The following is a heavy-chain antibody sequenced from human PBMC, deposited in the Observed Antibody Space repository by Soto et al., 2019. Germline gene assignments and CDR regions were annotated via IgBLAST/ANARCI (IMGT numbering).Heavy chain of an antibody. Sequence: QVQLVQSGAEVKKPGSSVKVSCKASGGTFSSYAISWVRQAPGQGLEWMGGIIPIFGTANYAQKFQGRVTITADESTRTAYRELSSLRSEDTAVYYCARLVVPAATLYGMDVWGQGTTVTVSS. CDR1: GGTFSSYA. CDR2: IIPIFGTA. V-gene: IGHV1-69*01. J-gene: IGHJ6*02. CDR3: ARLVVPAATLYGMDV. D-gene: IGHD2-2*01.